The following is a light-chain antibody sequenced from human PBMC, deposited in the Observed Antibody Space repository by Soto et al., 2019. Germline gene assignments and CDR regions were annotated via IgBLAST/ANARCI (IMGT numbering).Light chain of an antibody. J-gene: IGKJ5*01. CDR1: QSLLHSDGKTY. CDR2: WAS. CDR3: QQRSNWPIT. V-gene: IGKV2D-29*01. Sequence: EIVMTQTPLSLSVTPGQPASISCKSSQSLLHSDGKTYLYWYLQKPGQPPQLIYWASIRESGVPDRFSGSGSGTDFTLTISSLQSEDVAVYYCQQRSNWPITFGQGTRLENK.